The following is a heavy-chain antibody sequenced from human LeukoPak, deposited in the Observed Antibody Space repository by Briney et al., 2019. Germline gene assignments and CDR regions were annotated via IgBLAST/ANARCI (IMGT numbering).Heavy chain of an antibody. Sequence: GGSLRLSCVASGFTFSDYYMSWVRQAPGKALEWVSYISSSLDAIQYTDSVKGRFTISRDNAKNSLYLQMDSLRAEDTAFYYCARDQRMWALPGGVAFDLWGQGTMVTVSS. D-gene: IGHD3-16*01. J-gene: IGHJ3*01. CDR1: GFTFSDYY. CDR3: ARDQRMWALPGGVAFDL. CDR2: ISSSLDAI. V-gene: IGHV3-11*01.